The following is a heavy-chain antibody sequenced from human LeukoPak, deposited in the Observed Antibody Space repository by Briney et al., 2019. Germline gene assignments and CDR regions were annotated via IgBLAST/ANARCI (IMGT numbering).Heavy chain of an antibody. CDR1: GFTVSSNY. D-gene: IGHD6-19*01. V-gene: IGHV3-66*01. CDR3: ARNRRPLAVAGYSAYYYGMDV. CDR2: IYSGGST. Sequence: RGSLRLSCAASGFTVSSNYMSWVRQAPGKGLEWVSVIYSGGSTYYEDFVKVRFTITRDNSKNTLYLQMNSLRAEATAVYYCARNRRPLAVAGYSAYYYGMDVWGQGTTVTVSS. J-gene: IGHJ6*02.